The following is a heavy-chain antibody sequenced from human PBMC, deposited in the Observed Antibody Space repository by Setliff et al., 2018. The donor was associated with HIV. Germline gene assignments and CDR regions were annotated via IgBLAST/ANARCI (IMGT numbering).Heavy chain of an antibody. J-gene: IGHJ4*02. CDR1: GYTFTSYA. V-gene: IGHV1-3*01. D-gene: IGHD2-8*01. CDR3: ARVNDILLGYWVGYFDY. Sequence: ASVKVSCKASGYTFTSYAMHWVRQAPGQRLEWMGWINAGNGNTKCSQKFQGRVTITRDTSASTAYMELRSLRSDDTAVYYCARVNDILLGYWVGYFDYWGQGTLVTVSS. CDR2: INAGNGNT.